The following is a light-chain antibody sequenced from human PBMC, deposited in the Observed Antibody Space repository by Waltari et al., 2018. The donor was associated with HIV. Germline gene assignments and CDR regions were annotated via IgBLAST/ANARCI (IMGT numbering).Light chain of an antibody. V-gene: IGKV3-20*01. Sequence: EIVLTQSPGTLSLSPGEKATLSCRASQSVNINYLAWYQHKPGQAPRLLIYGASRFSGSGSGTDFTLTISRLEPEDSAVYYCQQYGGSPITFGQGTRLEIK. CDR1: QSVNINY. CDR3: QQYGGSPIT. CDR2: GAS. J-gene: IGKJ5*01.